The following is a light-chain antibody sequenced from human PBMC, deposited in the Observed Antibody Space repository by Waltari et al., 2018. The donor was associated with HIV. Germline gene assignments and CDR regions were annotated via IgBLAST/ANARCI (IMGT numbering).Light chain of an antibody. CDR1: NSNIRHHF. J-gene: IGLJ3*02. Sequence: QSVLTQPPSASRSPGQRVLMSCSGTNSNIRHHFVPPFQHIPGGAPKLVIYRNDQLPSGVPDRFSAAKSGSSATLAITGLQSDDEAAYHCASWDDSLSHWVFGGGTKLTV. CDR2: RND. CDR3: ASWDDSLSHWV. V-gene: IGLV1-47*01.